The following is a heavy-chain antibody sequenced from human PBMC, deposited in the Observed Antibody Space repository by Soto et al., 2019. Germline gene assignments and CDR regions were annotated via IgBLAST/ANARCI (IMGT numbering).Heavy chain of an antibody. CDR3: ARRPLWSGYLDDYYYYYGMDV. Sequence: GESLKISCNGSGYSFTSYWIGWVRQMPGKGLEWMGIIYPGDSDTRYSPSFQGQVTISADKSISTAYLQWSSLKASDTAMYYCARRPLWSGYLDDYYYYYGMDVWGQGTTVTVSS. V-gene: IGHV5-51*01. D-gene: IGHD3-3*01. CDR1: GYSFTSYW. CDR2: IYPGDSDT. J-gene: IGHJ6*02.